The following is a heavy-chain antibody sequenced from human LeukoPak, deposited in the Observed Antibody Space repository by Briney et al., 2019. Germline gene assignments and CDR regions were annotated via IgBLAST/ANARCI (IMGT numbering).Heavy chain of an antibody. D-gene: IGHD2-21*02. Sequence: GGSLRLSCAASGFTFSSSWMHWVRQGPGEGLVWVSRINTDGSSTTYADSVKGRFTISRDNAKNTLYLQMNSLRAEDTAVYYCVGPGVTLSNWGQGTLVTVSS. CDR3: VGPGVTLSN. CDR1: GFTFSSSW. V-gene: IGHV3-74*01. J-gene: IGHJ4*02. CDR2: INTDGSST.